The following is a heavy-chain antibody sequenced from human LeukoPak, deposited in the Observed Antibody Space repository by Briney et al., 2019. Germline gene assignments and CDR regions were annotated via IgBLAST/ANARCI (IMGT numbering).Heavy chain of an antibody. CDR3: ARHVPQWDLLHSRRYYFDY. D-gene: IGHD1-26*01. CDR2: IYDSGNP. J-gene: IGHJ4*02. V-gene: IGHV4-59*08. Sequence: PSETLSLTCTVSGGSINYNWNWIRQPPGKGLEWIGYIYDSGNPNYNPSLKSRVTMSVDTSKNQFSLKLSSVTAADTAVYYCARHVPQWDLLHSRRYYFDYWGQGTLVTVSS. CDR1: GGSINYN.